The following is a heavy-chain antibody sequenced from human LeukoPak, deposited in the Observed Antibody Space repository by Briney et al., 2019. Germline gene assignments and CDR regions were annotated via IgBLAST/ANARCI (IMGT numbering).Heavy chain of an antibody. V-gene: IGHV1-2*02. CDR2: INPNSGGT. CDR1: GYTFTGYY. Sequence: ASVTVSCTASGYTFTGYYMHWVRQAPGQGLEWMGWINPNSGGTNYAQKFQGRVTMTRDTSISTAYMELSRLRSDDTAVYYCARGAYYDSSGYSTPAYNWFDPWGQGTLVTVSS. J-gene: IGHJ5*02. D-gene: IGHD3-22*01. CDR3: ARGAYYDSSGYSTPAYNWFDP.